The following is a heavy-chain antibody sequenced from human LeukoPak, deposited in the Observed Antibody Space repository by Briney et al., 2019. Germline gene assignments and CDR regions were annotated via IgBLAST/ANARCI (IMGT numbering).Heavy chain of an antibody. V-gene: IGHV1-69*13. CDR1: GGTFSSYA. CDR2: IIPIFGTA. Sequence: ASVKVSCKASGGTFSSYAISWVRQAPGQGLEWMGGIIPIFGTANYAQKFQGRVTITADESTSTAYMELSSLRSEDTAVYYCAREGHDYSNPNRFDPWGQGTLVTVSS. CDR3: AREGHDYSNPNRFDP. D-gene: IGHD4-11*01. J-gene: IGHJ5*02.